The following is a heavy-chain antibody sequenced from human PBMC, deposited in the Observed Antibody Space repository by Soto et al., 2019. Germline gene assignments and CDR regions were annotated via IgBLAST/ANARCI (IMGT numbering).Heavy chain of an antibody. CDR3: ARGPQTYYYGSGSGYYYYGMDV. J-gene: IGHJ6*02. CDR2: ISAYNGNT. D-gene: IGHD3-10*01. Sequence: QVQLVQSGAEVKKPGASVKVSCKASGYTFTSYGISWVRQAPGHGLEWMGWISAYNGNTNYAQKLQGRVTMTTGTSTSTAYMELRSLRSDDTAVYYCARGPQTYYYGSGSGYYYYGMDVWGQGTTVTVSS. V-gene: IGHV1-18*01. CDR1: GYTFTSYG.